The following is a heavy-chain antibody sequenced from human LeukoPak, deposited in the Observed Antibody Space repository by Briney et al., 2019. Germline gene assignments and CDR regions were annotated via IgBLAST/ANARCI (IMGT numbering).Heavy chain of an antibody. CDR1: GFTFSDYY. J-gene: IGHJ5*02. V-gene: IGHV3-11*04. Sequence: AGTLRLSCAASGFTFSDYYMTWIRQAPGKGLEWVSCIGTSGSTIYYADSVKGRFTISRDNAKNSLYLHMNSLRAEDTAVYYCARVGLAVAAAPLAFDPWGHGTLVTASS. D-gene: IGHD6-13*01. CDR3: ARVGLAVAAAPLAFDP. CDR2: IGTSGSTI.